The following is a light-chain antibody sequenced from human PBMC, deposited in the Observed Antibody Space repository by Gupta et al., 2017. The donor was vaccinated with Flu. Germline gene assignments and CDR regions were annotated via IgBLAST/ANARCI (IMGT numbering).Light chain of an antibody. CDR1: QSISSW. CDR2: KAS. CDR3: QQYNSSWT. J-gene: IGKJ1*01. V-gene: IGKV1-5*03. Sequence: DIQMTQSSSTLSASVGDRVTITCRASQSISSWLAWYQQKPRKAPKLLIYKASSLESGVPSRFGGSGSGTEFTLTISRLQPDDFTTYYCQQYNSSWTFGQGTKVEIK.